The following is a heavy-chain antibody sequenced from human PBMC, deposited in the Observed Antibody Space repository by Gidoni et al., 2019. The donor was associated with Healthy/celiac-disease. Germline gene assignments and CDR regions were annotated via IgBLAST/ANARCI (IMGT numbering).Heavy chain of an antibody. CDR2: INPSGGST. CDR1: GYTFTSYY. V-gene: IGHV1-46*01. D-gene: IGHD3-22*01. CDR3: ARDKVVVIRPDAFDI. J-gene: IGHJ3*02. Sequence: QVQLVQSGAEVKKPGASVKVSCKASGYTFTSYYMHWVRQAPGQGLEWMGIINPSGGSTSYAQKFQGRVTMTRDTSTSTVYMELSSLRSEDTAVYYCARDKVVVIRPDAFDIWGQGTMVTVSS.